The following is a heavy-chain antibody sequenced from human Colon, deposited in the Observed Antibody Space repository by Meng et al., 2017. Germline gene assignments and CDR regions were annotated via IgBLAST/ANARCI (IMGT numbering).Heavy chain of an antibody. CDR3: AAKLRGIYPFDY. CDR1: GFSFKTYA. J-gene: IGHJ4*02. V-gene: IGHV3-23*04. Sequence: GRVGEWGGGLIPPGGSLRLSCAASGFSFKTYAMSWVRRAPGKGLEWVSAIDASGRDTFYAESVKGRFTISRDNSKDTLFLQMSSLRGGDTAIYYCAAKLRGIYPFDYWGQGTLVTASS. CDR2: IDASGRDT. D-gene: IGHD3-16*01.